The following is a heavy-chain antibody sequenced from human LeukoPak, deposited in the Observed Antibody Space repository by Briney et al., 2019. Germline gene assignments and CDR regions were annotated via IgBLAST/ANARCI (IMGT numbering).Heavy chain of an antibody. D-gene: IGHD3-22*01. CDR3: ASRPYYFASSGYIDAFDI. J-gene: IGHJ3*02. CDR2: IHYRGST. Sequence: SETLSLTCTVSGCSISSSGYYWVWIRQPPGKGLEWIWTIHYRGSTDYTPSSNSRVSNTVDTSKNQFSLKLSSVTAADTAVYYCASRPYYFASSGYIDAFDIWGQGTMVTASS. CDR1: GCSISSSGYY. V-gene: IGHV4-39*07.